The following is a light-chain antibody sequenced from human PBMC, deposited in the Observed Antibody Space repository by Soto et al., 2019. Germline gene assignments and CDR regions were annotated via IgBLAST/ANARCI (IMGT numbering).Light chain of an antibody. V-gene: IGLV2-23*01. CDR2: EGS. CDR3: FSYAGSITYV. CDR1: SSDVGSYNL. Sequence: QSVLTQPASVSGPPGQSITISCTGTSSDVGSYNLVSWYQQHPGKAPKVMIYEGSKRPSGVSNRFSGSKSGNTASLTISGLQAEDEADYYCFSYAGSITYVFGTGTKVTVL. J-gene: IGLJ1*01.